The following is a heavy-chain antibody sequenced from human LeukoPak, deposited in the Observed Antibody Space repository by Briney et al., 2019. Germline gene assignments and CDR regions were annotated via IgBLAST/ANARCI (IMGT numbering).Heavy chain of an antibody. CDR1: GFSFSSYS. V-gene: IGHV3-23*01. CDR2: ISASGSGGTT. D-gene: IGHD4/OR15-4a*01. CDR3: AHPGVLIPL. J-gene: IGHJ4*02. Sequence: GGSLRLSCAAPGFSFSSYSMNWVRQAPGRGLEWVSSISASGSGGTTYYADSVKGRFTISRDNSKTTVHLQMSSLRVEDTAVYYCAHPGVLIPLWGQGTLVTVSS.